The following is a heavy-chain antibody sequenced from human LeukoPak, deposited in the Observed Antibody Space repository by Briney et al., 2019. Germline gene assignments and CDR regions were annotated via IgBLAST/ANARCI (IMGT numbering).Heavy chain of an antibody. Sequence: GGSLRLSCAASGFTFTDYYMSWIRQAPGKGLEWVSYISSSGSTTHYADCVKGRFTISRDNAKNSLYLQMNSLRAEDTAVYYCARVFTIAAADTVDYWGQGTLLTVSS. D-gene: IGHD6-13*01. J-gene: IGHJ4*02. CDR2: ISSSGSTT. V-gene: IGHV3-11*01. CDR3: ARVFTIAAADTVDY. CDR1: GFTFTDYY.